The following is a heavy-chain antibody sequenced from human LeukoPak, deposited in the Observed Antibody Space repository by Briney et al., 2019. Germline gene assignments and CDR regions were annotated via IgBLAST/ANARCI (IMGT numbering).Heavy chain of an antibody. D-gene: IGHD5-24*01. CDR2: INHSGST. CDR1: GGPFSDYY. CDR3: ARGEGARDGYNYAGPFYFDY. J-gene: IGHJ4*02. V-gene: IGHV4-34*01. Sequence: NTSETLSLTCAVYGGPFSDYYWSWIRQPPGKGLEWIGKINHSGSTNYSPSLKSRVTISIDTSKNQFSLKLNSMTAADTAVYYCARGEGARDGYNYAGPFYFDYWGQGTLVTVSS.